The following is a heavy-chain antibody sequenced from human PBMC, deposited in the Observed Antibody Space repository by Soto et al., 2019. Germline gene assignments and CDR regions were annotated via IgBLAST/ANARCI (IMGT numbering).Heavy chain of an antibody. D-gene: IGHD2-2*01. V-gene: IGHV1-69*02. CDR2: IIPILGIA. J-gene: IGHJ4*02. CDR1: GGTFSSYT. CDR3: ARALSMGGSSEDY. Sequence: SVKVSCKASGGTFSSYTISWLRQAPGQGLEWMGRIIPILGIANYAQKFQGRVTITADKSTSTAYMELSSLRSEDTAVYYCARALSMGGSSEDYWGQGTLVTVSS.